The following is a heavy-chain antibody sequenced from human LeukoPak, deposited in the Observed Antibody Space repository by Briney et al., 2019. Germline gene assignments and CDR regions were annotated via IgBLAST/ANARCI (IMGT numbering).Heavy chain of an antibody. CDR2: INPNSGGT. Sequence: ASVKVSCKASGYTFTGYYMHWVRQAPGQGLEWMGWINPNSGGTNYAQKFQGRVTMTTDTSTTTAYMVLRSLRSDDTAMYYCARVPYTNSPLNDYWGQGSLVTVSS. D-gene: IGHD2-8*01. V-gene: IGHV1-2*02. CDR3: ARVPYTNSPLNDY. CDR1: GYTFTGYY. J-gene: IGHJ4*02.